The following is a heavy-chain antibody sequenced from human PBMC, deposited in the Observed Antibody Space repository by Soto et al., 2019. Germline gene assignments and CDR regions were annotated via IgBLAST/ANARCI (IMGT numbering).Heavy chain of an antibody. D-gene: IGHD3-9*01. Sequence: SETLSLTCTVSGGSISSGGYYWSWIRQHPGKGLEWIGYIYYNGDTHYNPSLKSRLSMSVETSKNQFSLSLTSVTAADTAVYYCARRLDPDVWGQGTTVTVYS. V-gene: IGHV4-31*03. CDR2: IYYNGDT. J-gene: IGHJ6*02. CDR1: GGSISSGGYY. CDR3: ARRLDPDV.